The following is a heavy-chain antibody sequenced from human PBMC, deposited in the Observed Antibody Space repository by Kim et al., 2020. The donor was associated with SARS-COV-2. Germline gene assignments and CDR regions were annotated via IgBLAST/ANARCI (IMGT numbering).Heavy chain of an antibody. CDR1: GFTFSSYG. J-gene: IGHJ3*02. V-gene: IGHV3-30*18. Sequence: GGSLRLSCAASGFTFSSYGMHWVRQAPGKGLEWVAVISYDGSNKYYADSVKGRFTISRDNSKNTLYLQMNSLRAEDTAVYYCAKDRGAAHGGPIDAFDIWGQGTMVTVSS. D-gene: IGHD3-10*01. CDR3: AKDRGAAHGGPIDAFDI. CDR2: ISYDGSNK.